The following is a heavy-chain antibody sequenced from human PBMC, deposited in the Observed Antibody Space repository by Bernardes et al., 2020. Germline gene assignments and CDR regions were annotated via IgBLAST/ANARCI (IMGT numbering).Heavy chain of an antibody. V-gene: IGHV4-34*01. CDR1: GGSFSGYY. Sequence: SETLSLTCAVYGGSFSGYYWSWIRQPPGKGLEWIGEINHSGSTNYNPSLKSRVTISVDTSKNKFSLKLSSVTAADTAVYYCARGGQRGIVVVPAAINHWFDPWGQGTLVTVSS. CDR2: INHSGST. D-gene: IGHD2-2*01. J-gene: IGHJ5*02. CDR3: ARGGQRGIVVVPAAINHWFDP.